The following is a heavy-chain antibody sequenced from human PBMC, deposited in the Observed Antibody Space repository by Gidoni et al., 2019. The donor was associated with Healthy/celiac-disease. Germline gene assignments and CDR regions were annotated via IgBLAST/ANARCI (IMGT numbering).Heavy chain of an antibody. Sequence: EVQLVESGGGLVQPGGSLRLSCAASGFTFSRYDLPRVRPATGKGLGGVSAIGTAGDPYYPGSVKGRFTITRENAKNSLYLQMNSLRAGDTAVYYCARGADNSGSYSLPDYWGQGTLVTVSS. CDR1: GFTFSRYD. D-gene: IGHD1-26*01. J-gene: IGHJ4*02. CDR3: ARGADNSGSYSLPDY. CDR2: IGTAGDP. V-gene: IGHV3-13*05.